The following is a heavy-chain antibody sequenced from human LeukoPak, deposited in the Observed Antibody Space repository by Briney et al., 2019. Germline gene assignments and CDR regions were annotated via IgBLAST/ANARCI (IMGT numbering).Heavy chain of an antibody. J-gene: IGHJ3*02. CDR3: TGGFGVVITAFDI. D-gene: IGHD3-3*01. CDR2: IYYSGST. Sequence: SETLSLTCTVSGGSISSYYWGWIRQPPGKGLEWIGSIYYSGSTYHNPSLKSRVTMSVETSKNQFSLKLSSVTAADTAVYYCTGGFGVVITAFDIWGQGTMVTVSS. V-gene: IGHV4-39*07. CDR1: GGSISSYY.